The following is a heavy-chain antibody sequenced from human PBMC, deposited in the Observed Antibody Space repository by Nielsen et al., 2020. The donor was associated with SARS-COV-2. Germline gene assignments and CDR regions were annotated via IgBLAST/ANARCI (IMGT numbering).Heavy chain of an antibody. CDR2: IKQDGSEK. CDR3: VRDFGIWDY. Sequence: GESLKISCAASGFTFSSYWMSWVRQAPGKGLEWVANIKQDGSEKYYVDSVKGRCTISRDNAKNMLYLQMNSLRAEDTAIYYCVRDFGIWDYWGQGTLVTVSS. J-gene: IGHJ4*02. CDR1: GFTFSSYW. D-gene: IGHD2-15*01. V-gene: IGHV3-7*01.